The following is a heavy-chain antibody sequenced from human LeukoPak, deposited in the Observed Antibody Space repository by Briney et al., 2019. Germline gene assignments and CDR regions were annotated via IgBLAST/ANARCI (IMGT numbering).Heavy chain of an antibody. Sequence: SETLSLTCAVYGGSFSGYYWSWIRQPPGKGLEWIGEINHSGSTNYNPSLKSRVTISVDTSKNQFSLKLSSVTAADTAVYYCARQKYSSGWYDGTDYWGQGTLVTVSS. CDR3: ARQKYSSGWYDGTDY. V-gene: IGHV4-34*01. CDR2: INHSGST. D-gene: IGHD6-19*01. J-gene: IGHJ4*02. CDR1: GGSFSGYY.